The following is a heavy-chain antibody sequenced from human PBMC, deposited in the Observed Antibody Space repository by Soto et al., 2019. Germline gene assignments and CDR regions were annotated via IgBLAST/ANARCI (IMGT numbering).Heavy chain of an antibody. CDR3: ERDGRNSGYYLDY. D-gene: IGHD3-22*01. CDR2: IYANGNS. Sequence: SETLSLTCTVSRGSISSGGFYWSWIRQSPGKGLEWIGFIYANGNSYYNPSLKSRANISLDTSKNKFSLKISSVTVADTAVYYCERDGRNSGYYLDYWGQGTPVTVSS. CDR1: RGSISSGGFY. J-gene: IGHJ4*02. V-gene: IGHV4-31*03.